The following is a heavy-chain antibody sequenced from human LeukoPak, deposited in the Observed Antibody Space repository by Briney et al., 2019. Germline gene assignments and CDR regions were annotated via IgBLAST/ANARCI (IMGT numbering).Heavy chain of an antibody. Sequence: GGSLRLSCAASGFTFSSYSMTWVRQAPGKGLEWVSSISSSSSYIYYADSVKGRFTISRDNAKNSLYLQMNSLRAEDTAVYYCARLFAFPSDAFDIWGQGTMVTVSS. V-gene: IGHV3-21*01. D-gene: IGHD3-3*02. CDR2: ISSSSSYI. CDR3: ARLFAFPSDAFDI. J-gene: IGHJ3*02. CDR1: GFTFSSYS.